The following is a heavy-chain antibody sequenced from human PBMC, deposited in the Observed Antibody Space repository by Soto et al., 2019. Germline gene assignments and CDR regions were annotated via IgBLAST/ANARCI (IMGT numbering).Heavy chain of an antibody. CDR1: GFTFSSYG. CDR3: ARDPLYYDFWSGYYEPYYGMDV. J-gene: IGHJ6*02. CDR2: IWYDGSNK. Sequence: GGSLRLSRAASGFTFSSYGMHWVRQAPGKGLEWVAVIWYDGSNKYYADSVKGRFTISRDNSKNTLYLQMNSLRAEDTAVYYCARDPLYYDFWSGYYEPYYGMDVWGQGTTVTVSS. V-gene: IGHV3-33*01. D-gene: IGHD3-3*01.